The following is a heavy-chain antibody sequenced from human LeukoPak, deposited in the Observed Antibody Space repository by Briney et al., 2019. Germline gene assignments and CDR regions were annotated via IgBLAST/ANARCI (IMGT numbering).Heavy chain of an antibody. CDR1: GFTFSDYY. CDR3: AKELGYCSSTSCFFGP. CDR2: ISSSGSTI. Sequence: GGSLRLSCAASGFTFSDYYMSWIRQAPGKGLEWVSYISSSGSTIYYADSVKGRFTISRDNAKNSLYLQMNSLRAEDTAVYYCAKELGYCSSTSCFFGPWGQGTLVTVSS. J-gene: IGHJ5*02. V-gene: IGHV3-11*01. D-gene: IGHD2-2*01.